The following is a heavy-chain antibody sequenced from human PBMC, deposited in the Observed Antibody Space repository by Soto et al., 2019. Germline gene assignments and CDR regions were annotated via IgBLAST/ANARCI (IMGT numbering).Heavy chain of an antibody. CDR1: GGSVSSGSYY. V-gene: IGHV4-61*01. CDR2: IYDSGST. D-gene: IGHD6-19*01. Sequence: SETLSLTCSVSGGSVSSGSYYWNWIRQPPGKGLEWIGYIYDSGSTNYNPSLKSRVTISVDTSKNQFSLKSRSMTAADTAVYYCARGSPRVALTGTRAFDIWGQGTMVTVSS. CDR3: ARGSPRVALTGTRAFDI. J-gene: IGHJ3*02.